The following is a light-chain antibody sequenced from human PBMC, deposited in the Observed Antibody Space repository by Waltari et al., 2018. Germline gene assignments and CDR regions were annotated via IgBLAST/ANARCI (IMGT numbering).Light chain of an antibody. CDR2: KVS. CDR3: MQGSHWPYT. V-gene: IGKV2-30*01. J-gene: IGKJ2*01. CDR1: QSLVYSDGNTY. Sequence: DVVMTQSPLSLPVTLGQPASISCRSSQSLVYSDGNTYLNWFQQRPGHSPRRLIYKVSNRDSGVPDRFGGSGSGTDFTLEISRVEAEDVAVYYCMQGSHWPYTFGQGTKLEIK.